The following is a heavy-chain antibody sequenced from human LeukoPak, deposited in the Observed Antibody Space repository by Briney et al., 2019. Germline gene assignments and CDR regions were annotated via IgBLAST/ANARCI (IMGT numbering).Heavy chain of an antibody. Sequence: TGGSLRLSCAASGFTFSSYSMNWVRQAPGKGLEWVSSISSSSSYIYYADSVKGRFTISRDNAKNSLYLQMNSLRAEDTAVYYCALTLVGAQPLDYWGQGTLVTVSS. CDR3: ALTLVGAQPLDY. V-gene: IGHV3-21*01. CDR1: GFTFSSYS. CDR2: ISSSSSYI. D-gene: IGHD1-26*01. J-gene: IGHJ4*02.